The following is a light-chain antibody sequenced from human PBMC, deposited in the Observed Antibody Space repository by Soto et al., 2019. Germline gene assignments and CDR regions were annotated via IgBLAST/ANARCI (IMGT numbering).Light chain of an antibody. CDR2: AAS. CDR1: QSVTRN. Sequence: EIVMTQSPATLSVSPGERVTLSCRASQSVTRNLAWYQHTPGQSPRLLISAASSGATGLPSRFSGSGSGTDFTLTISSLQSVDAAVYYCQQYHHWPVTFGGGTKVDIK. CDR3: QQYHHWPVT. V-gene: IGKV3-15*01. J-gene: IGKJ4*01.